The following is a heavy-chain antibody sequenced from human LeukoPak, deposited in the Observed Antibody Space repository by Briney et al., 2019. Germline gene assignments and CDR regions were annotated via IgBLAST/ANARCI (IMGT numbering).Heavy chain of an antibody. CDR2: IYSGGST. J-gene: IGHJ6*02. D-gene: IGHD3-9*01. Sequence: GGSLRLSCAASGFTVSSNYMSWVRQAPGKGLEWVSVIYSGGSTYYADSVKGRFTISRDNSKNTLYLQMNSLRAEDTAVYYCARDILTGYYKAYYYGMDVWGQGTTVTVSS. CDR3: ARDILTGYYKAYYYGMDV. CDR1: GFTVSSNY. V-gene: IGHV3-53*01.